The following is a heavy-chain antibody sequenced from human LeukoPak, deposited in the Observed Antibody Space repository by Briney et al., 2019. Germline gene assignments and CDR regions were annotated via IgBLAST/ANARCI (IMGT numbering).Heavy chain of an antibody. V-gene: IGHV4-39*01. D-gene: IGHD3-10*01. Sequence: SETLSLTCSVSGGSISSSTYWWAWIRQPPGKGLEWIGSIYYSGSTHYNPSLKSRVTISVDTSNNQFSLKLTSVTAADTAVYCCARQYGSGFWFFDNWGQGTLVTVSS. CDR1: GGSISSSTYW. CDR2: IYYSGST. CDR3: ARQYGSGFWFFDN. J-gene: IGHJ4*02.